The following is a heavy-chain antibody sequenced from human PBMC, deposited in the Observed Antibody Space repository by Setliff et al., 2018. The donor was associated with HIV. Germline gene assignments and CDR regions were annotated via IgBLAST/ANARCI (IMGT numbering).Heavy chain of an antibody. J-gene: IGHJ4*02. Sequence: PGGSLRLSCVVSGFNFKSGWMTWVRQAPGKGLEWVGRIKTKTDGGTTDYAAPVKGRFTISRDDSENTLYLQMISLKTEDTAVYYCTKGPGKGSFMDHWGQGTLVTVSS. CDR1: GFNFKSGW. CDR2: IKTKTDGGTT. D-gene: IGHD6-13*01. V-gene: IGHV3-15*01. CDR3: TKGPGKGSFMDH.